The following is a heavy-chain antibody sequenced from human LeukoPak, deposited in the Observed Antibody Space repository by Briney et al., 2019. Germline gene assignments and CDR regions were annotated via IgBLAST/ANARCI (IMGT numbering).Heavy chain of an antibody. CDR1: GGSFSGYY. CDR3: AREDLDYTGFDY. Sequence: PSETLSLTCAVYGGSFSGYYWSWIRQPPGKGLEWIGEINHSGSTNYNPSLKSRVTISVDTSKNQFSLKLSSVTAADTAVYYCAREDLDYTGFDYWGQGTLVTVSS. D-gene: IGHD4-11*01. J-gene: IGHJ4*02. CDR2: INHSGST. V-gene: IGHV4-34*01.